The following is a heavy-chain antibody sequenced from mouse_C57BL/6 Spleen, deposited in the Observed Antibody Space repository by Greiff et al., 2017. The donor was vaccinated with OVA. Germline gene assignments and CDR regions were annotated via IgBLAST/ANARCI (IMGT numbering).Heavy chain of an antibody. V-gene: IGHV1-19*01. CDR1: GYTFTDYY. CDR3: ARWGYYYGSSYRYVDV. D-gene: IGHD1-1*01. CDR2: INPYNGGT. J-gene: IGHJ1*03. Sequence: VQLQQSGPVLVKPGASVKMSCKASGYTFTDYYMNWVKQSHGKSLEWIGVINPYNGGTSYNQKFKGKATLTVDKSSSTAYMELNSLTSEDSAVYYCARWGYYYGSSYRYVDVWGTGTTVTVSS.